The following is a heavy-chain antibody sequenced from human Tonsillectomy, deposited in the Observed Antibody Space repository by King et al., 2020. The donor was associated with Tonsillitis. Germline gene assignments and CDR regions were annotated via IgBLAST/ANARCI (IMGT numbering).Heavy chain of an antibody. CDR1: GGSISSYY. CDR3: ARYHLMDGDYSFYGMDV. D-gene: IGHD4-17*01. Sequence: QLQESGPGLVKPSETLPLTCTVSGGSISSYYWSWIRQPPGKGLEWIGYIYYSGSTNYNPSLKSRVTISVDTSKNQFSLKLSSVTAADTAVYYCARYHLMDGDYSFYGMDVWGQGTTVTVSS. J-gene: IGHJ6*02. CDR2: IYYSGST. V-gene: IGHV4-59*08.